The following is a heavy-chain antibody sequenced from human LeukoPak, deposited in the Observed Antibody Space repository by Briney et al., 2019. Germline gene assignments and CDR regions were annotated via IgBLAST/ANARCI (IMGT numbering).Heavy chain of an antibody. V-gene: IGHV3-23*01. J-gene: IGHJ4*02. CDR2: ISGSGGST. CDR1: GFTFSSYA. CDR3: AKLVLVVAARTRFDY. D-gene: IGHD2-15*01. Sequence: PWGSLRLSCAASGFTFSSYAMSWVRQAPGKGLEWVSAISGSGGSTYYADSVKGRFTISRDNSKNTLYLQMDSLRAEDTAVYYCAKLVLVVAARTRFDYWGQGTLVTVSS.